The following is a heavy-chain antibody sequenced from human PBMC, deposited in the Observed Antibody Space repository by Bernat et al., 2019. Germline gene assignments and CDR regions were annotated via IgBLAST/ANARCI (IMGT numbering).Heavy chain of an antibody. CDR3: ARDTAAAGTDY. J-gene: IGHJ4*02. D-gene: IGHD6-13*01. CDR2: IWYDGSNK. V-gene: IGHV3-33*01. CDR1: GFTFSSYG. Sequence: QVQLVESGGGVVQPGRSLRLSCAASGFTFSSYGMHWVRQAPGKGLGWVAVIWYDGSNKYYADSVKGRFTISRDNSKNTLYLQMNSLRAEDTAVYYCARDTAAAGTDYWGQGTLVTVSS.